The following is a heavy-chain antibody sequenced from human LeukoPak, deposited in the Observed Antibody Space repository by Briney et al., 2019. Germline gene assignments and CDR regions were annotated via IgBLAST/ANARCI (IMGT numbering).Heavy chain of an antibody. CDR1: GFTFSSYW. CDR2: IKQDGSEK. V-gene: IGHV3-7*03. J-gene: IGHJ6*04. D-gene: IGHD6-13*01. Sequence: RGGSLRLSCAASGFTFSSYWMSWVRQAPGKGLEWVANIKQDGSEKYYVDSVKGRFTISRDNAKNSLYLQMNSLRAEDTAVYYCTRDQGIAAAGTDGMDVWGKGTTVTVSS. CDR3: TRDQGIAAAGTDGMDV.